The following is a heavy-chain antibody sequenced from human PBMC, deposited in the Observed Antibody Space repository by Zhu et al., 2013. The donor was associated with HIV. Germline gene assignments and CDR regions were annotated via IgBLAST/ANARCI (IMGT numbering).Heavy chain of an antibody. D-gene: IGHD2-2*01. CDR2: INPNSGGT. CDR3: ARGLRRSYCSSTSCYPHYYYGMDV. J-gene: IGHJ6*02. V-gene: IGHV1-2*04. Sequence: QVQLVQSGAEVKKPGASVKVSCKASGYTFTGYYMHWVRQAPGQGLEWMGWINPNSGGTNYAQKFQGWVTMTRDTSISTAYMELSRLRSDDTAVYYCARGLRRSYCSSTSCYPHYYYGMDVWGQGTTVTVSS. CDR1: GYTFTGYY.